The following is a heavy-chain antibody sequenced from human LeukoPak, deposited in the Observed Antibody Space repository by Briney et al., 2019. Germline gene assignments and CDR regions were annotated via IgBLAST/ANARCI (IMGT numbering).Heavy chain of an antibody. J-gene: IGHJ5*02. V-gene: IGHV3-21*01. Sequence: GGSLRLSCAASGFTFSSYSMNWVRQAPGKGLEWVSSISSSSSYIYYADSVKGRFTISRDNAKNSLYLQMNSLRAEDTAVYYCARTGVDCSSTSCYSYNWFDPWGQGTLVTVSS. CDR1: GFTFSSYS. D-gene: IGHD2-2*01. CDR3: ARTGVDCSSTSCYSYNWFDP. CDR2: ISSSSSYI.